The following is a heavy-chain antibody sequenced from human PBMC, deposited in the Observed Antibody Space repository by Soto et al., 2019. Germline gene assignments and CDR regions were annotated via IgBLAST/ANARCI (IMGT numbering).Heavy chain of an antibody. V-gene: IGHV4-39*01. CDR2: IYYSGST. CDR1: GGSISSSSYY. CDR3: ARVGELVTAQGWFDP. Sequence: SETLSLTCTVSGGSISSSSYYWGWIRQPPGKGLEWIGSIYYSGSTHNNPSLKSRVTLSVDTSKNQFSLRLRSVTAADTAVYYCARVGELVTAQGWFDPWGQGTLVTVSS. J-gene: IGHJ5*02. D-gene: IGHD2-21*02.